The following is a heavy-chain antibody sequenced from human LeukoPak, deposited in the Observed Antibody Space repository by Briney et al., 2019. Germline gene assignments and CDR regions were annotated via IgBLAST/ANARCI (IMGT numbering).Heavy chain of an antibody. D-gene: IGHD3-10*01. CDR3: ARYGSGSYYNRYYYYMDV. V-gene: IGHV1-18*01. J-gene: IGHJ6*03. CDR2: ISSYNGNT. Sequence: GASVKVSCKASGYTFTSYGISWVRQAPGQGLEWMGWISSYNGNTNYAQKLQGRVTMTTDTSTSTAYMELRSLRSDDTAVYYCARYGSGSYYNRYYYYMDVWGKGTTVTISS. CDR1: GYTFTSYG.